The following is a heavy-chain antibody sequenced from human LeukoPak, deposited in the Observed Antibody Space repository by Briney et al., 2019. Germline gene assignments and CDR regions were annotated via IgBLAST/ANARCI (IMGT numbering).Heavy chain of an antibody. J-gene: IGHJ4*02. CDR3: ARFSISWSYFDS. Sequence: SETLPLTCTVSGGSISNYYWNWIRQPPGKGLEWIGSVFYSGSTNYNPSLKSRVTISVDTSKNHFSLKLSSMAAADTAVYYCARFSISWSYFDSWGQGTLVTVSS. CDR2: VFYSGST. CDR1: GGSISNYY. D-gene: IGHD6-13*01. V-gene: IGHV4-59*01.